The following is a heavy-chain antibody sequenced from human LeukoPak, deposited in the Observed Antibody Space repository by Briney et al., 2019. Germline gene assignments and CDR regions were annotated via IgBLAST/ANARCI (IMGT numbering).Heavy chain of an antibody. Sequence: SETLSLTCSVSGVSVTSGSYYWGWIRQSAGKGLEWIGRVHSSGDIYHNAAFRSRAAVSGDASKNQFSLQLKSVTAADTAVYCCARGASPKDAVFFDYWGQGALITVSS. V-gene: IGHV4-61*02. CDR1: GVSVTSGSYY. D-gene: IGHD3-16*01. CDR3: ARGASPKDAVFFDY. J-gene: IGHJ4*02. CDR2: VHSSGDI.